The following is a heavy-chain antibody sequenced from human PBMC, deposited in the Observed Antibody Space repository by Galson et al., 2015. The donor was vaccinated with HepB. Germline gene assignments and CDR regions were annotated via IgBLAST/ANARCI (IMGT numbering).Heavy chain of an antibody. V-gene: IGHV5-51*01. D-gene: IGHD4/OR15-4a*01. CDR1: GYSFTSYW. CDR2: IYPDDSDT. J-gene: IGHJ4*02. CDR3: ARPSSVLMSYLDY. Sequence: GAEVKNHGESLKISCQGSGYSFTSYWIAWVRQMPGKGLEWMGNIYPDDSDTRYSPSFQGQVTISADKSISTAYLQWSSLKASDTAVYYCARPSSVLMSYLDYWGQGTLITVSS.